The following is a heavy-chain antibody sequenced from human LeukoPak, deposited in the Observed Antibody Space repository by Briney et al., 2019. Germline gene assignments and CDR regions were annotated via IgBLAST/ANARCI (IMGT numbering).Heavy chain of an antibody. D-gene: IGHD3-10*01. Sequence: GGSLRLSCTASGFTFSAYWMSWVRQAPGKGLEWVVNIKQDGSEKYYVDSVKGRFTVSKDNARNSLFLQMNSLRTEDTAVYYCARGRISMVRGLIRVTHFDSWGQGTLATVSS. J-gene: IGHJ4*02. CDR1: GFTFSAYW. V-gene: IGHV3-7*01. CDR2: IKQDGSEK. CDR3: ARGRISMVRGLIRVTHFDS.